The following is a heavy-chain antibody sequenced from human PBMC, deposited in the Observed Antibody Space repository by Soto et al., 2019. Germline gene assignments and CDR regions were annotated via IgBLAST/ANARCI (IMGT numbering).Heavy chain of an antibody. V-gene: IGHV4-34*01. CDR3: ARGGITLAWNYYYYGMDV. CDR1: GGSLSGHY. Sequence: SETLSLTCGVSGGSLSGHYWSWIRQPPGKGLEWIGEITPIGSTTYNPSLKSRLSISLDMSKNQFSLNLTSVSAADTAVYYCARGGITLAWNYYYYGMDVWGQGTTVTVSS. CDR2: ITPIGST. J-gene: IGHJ6*02. D-gene: IGHD3-10*01.